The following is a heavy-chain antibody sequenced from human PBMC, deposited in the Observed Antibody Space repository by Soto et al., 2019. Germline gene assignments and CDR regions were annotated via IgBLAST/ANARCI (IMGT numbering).Heavy chain of an antibody. V-gene: IGHV3-23*01. CDR3: AKPNALQDIVVVPAAIRGDYYYYGMDV. Sequence: PGGSLRLSCATSGFSFSNYAMSWVRQAPGKGLEWVAGISSSGYTYYVDSLKGRFTISRDNSKNSLYLQMNSLRAEDTAVYYCAKPNALQDIVVVPAAIRGDYYYYGMDVWGQGTTVTVSS. J-gene: IGHJ6*02. CDR1: GFSFSNYA. D-gene: IGHD2-2*02. CDR2: ISSSGYT.